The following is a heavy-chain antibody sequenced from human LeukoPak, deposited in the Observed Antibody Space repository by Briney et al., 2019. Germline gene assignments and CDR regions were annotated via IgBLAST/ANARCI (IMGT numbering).Heavy chain of an antibody. D-gene: IGHD6-13*01. V-gene: IGHV3-30-3*01. Sequence: PGGSLRLSCAASGFTFSSYAMHWVRQAPGKGLEWVAVISDDGNSKHYADSVKGRFTISRDNSENTLYLEMNSLRSEDTALYYCARDEQLVRGMRGLYYFNGLDVWGQGTTVTVSS. CDR2: ISDDGNSK. J-gene: IGHJ6*02. CDR1: GFTFSSYA. CDR3: ARDEQLVRGMRGLYYFNGLDV.